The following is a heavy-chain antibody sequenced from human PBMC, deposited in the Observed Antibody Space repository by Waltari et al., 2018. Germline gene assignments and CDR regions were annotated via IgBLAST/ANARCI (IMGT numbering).Heavy chain of an antibody. V-gene: IGHV4-38-2*01. CDR1: RDSTTSAAY. Sequence: QVQLQESGPGLVKPSETLSLTCAVSRDSTTSAAYWGWSRQPPGKGLEWIGYVYHFGSSSYNPSLKSRVTMSVDTSKRQFSLNLSSVTAADTAVYYCARHESAHYGGFDSWGRGTLVTVSA. J-gene: IGHJ4*02. CDR2: VYHFGSS. D-gene: IGHD4-17*01. CDR3: ARHESAHYGGFDS.